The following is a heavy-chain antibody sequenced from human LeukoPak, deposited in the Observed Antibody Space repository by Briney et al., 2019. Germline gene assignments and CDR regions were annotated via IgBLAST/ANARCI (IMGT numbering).Heavy chain of an antibody. CDR3: ARDRYYDSSGYYPDAFDI. J-gene: IGHJ3*02. CDR1: GGSISSSNNY. D-gene: IGHD3-22*01. CDR2: IYYSGST. Sequence: SETLSLTCTVSGGSISSSNNYWGWIRQPPGKGLEWIGSIYYSGSTYYNPSLKSRVTISVDTSKNQFSLNLSSVTAADTAVYYCARDRYYDSSGYYPDAFDIWGQGTMVTVSS. V-gene: IGHV4-39*07.